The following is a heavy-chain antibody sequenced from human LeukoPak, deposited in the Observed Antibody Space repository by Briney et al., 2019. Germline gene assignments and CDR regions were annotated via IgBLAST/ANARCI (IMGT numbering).Heavy chain of an antibody. CDR1: GGTIGSYY. CDR3: ACLTTADAFDI. CDR2: IYDSGST. Sequence: SETLSLTCTVSGGTIGSYYWSWIRQPPGKGLEWIGYIYDSGSTNYNPSLKSRVTISVDTSKNQFSLKLSSVTAADTAVYYCACLTTADAFDIWGQGTMVTVSS. J-gene: IGHJ3*02. V-gene: IGHV4-59*01. D-gene: IGHD3-22*01.